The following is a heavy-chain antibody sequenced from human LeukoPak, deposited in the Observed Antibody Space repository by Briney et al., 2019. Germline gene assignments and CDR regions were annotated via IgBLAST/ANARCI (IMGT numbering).Heavy chain of an antibody. CDR2: IFYTGRP. CDR3: TRAPRGAVYYYGLDV. CDR1: GDSISTDY. Sequence: SETLSLTCTVSGDSISTDYWSWIRRPPGKGLEWIGYIFYTGRPSYNPSLKSRVTISLDESKNQFSLNLSSVTAADTAVCYCTRAPRGAVYYYGLDVWGPGTTVTVSS. V-gene: IGHV4-59*08. J-gene: IGHJ6*02. D-gene: IGHD3-10*01.